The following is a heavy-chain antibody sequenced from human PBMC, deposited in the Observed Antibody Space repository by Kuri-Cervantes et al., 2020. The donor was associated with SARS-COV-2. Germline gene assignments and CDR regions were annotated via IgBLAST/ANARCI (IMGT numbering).Heavy chain of an antibody. D-gene: IGHD3-10*01. V-gene: IGHV1-69*13. CDR2: IIPIVGTP. J-gene: IGHJ4*02. Sequence: SVKVSCKASGGTFSSYAVSWLRQAPGQGLVWMGGIIPIVGTPNYAPKFQGRVTITADESTSTAYMELSRLRSDDTAVYYCAREWITMVRGPFDYWGQGTLVTVSS. CDR1: GGTFSSYA. CDR3: AREWITMVRGPFDY.